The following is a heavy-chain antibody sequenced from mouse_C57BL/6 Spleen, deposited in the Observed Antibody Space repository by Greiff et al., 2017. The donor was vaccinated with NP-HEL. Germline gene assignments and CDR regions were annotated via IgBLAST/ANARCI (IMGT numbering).Heavy chain of an antibody. Sequence: QVQLQQSGAELVKPGASVKMSCKASGYTFTSYWITWVKQRPGQGLEWIGDIYPGSGSTNYNEKFKSKATLTVDTSSSTAYMQLSSLTSEDSAVYDCARTEYSPLADWGQGTLVTVSA. J-gene: IGHJ3*01. D-gene: IGHD2-10*02. V-gene: IGHV1-55*01. CDR3: ARTEYSPLAD. CDR2: IYPGSGST. CDR1: GYTFTSYW.